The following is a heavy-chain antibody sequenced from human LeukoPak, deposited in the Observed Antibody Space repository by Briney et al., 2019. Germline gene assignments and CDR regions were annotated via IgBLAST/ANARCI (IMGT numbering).Heavy chain of an antibody. Sequence: GESLKISCESSGYTFTSYWIGWVRQMPGKGLEWMGIIYPGDSDTRYSPSFQDQATISVDKSISTAYLQWSSLKASDTAMYYCTRLRYCSGGSCHGDYWGQGTLVTVSS. V-gene: IGHV5-51*01. J-gene: IGHJ4*02. CDR2: IYPGDSDT. CDR3: TRLRYCSGGSCHGDY. CDR1: GYTFTSYW. D-gene: IGHD2-15*01.